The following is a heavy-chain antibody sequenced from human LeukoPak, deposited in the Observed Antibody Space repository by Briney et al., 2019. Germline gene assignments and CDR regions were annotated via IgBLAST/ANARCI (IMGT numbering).Heavy chain of an antibody. Sequence: GGSLRLSCSASGFTFITYAMHWVRQAPGKGLDWVAFISYGGSSEYYADSVKGRFTISRDNSKNTLYLQMNSLRAEDTAVYYCARDNYGLDYWGQGTLVTVSS. D-gene: IGHD3-10*01. V-gene: IGHV3-30-3*01. CDR2: ISYGGSSE. CDR1: GFTFITYA. CDR3: ARDNYGLDY. J-gene: IGHJ4*02.